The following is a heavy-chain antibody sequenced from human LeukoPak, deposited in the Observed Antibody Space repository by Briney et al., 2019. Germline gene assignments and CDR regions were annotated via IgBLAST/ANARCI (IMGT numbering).Heavy chain of an antibody. Sequence: GGSLRLSCAASGFNFNNFAMSWVRQAPGKGLEWLSAMTGPANTTYYAESVKGRFTISRDYSKSMVFLQMNSLRVEDTAIYYCAKGAEIDHWGQGTLVTVSS. CDR3: AKGAEIDH. CDR1: GFNFNNFA. V-gene: IGHV3-23*01. CDR2: MTGPANTT. J-gene: IGHJ4*02.